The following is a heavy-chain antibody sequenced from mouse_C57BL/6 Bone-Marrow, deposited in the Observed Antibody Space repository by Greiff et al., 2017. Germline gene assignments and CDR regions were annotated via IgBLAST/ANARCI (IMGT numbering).Heavy chain of an antibody. J-gene: IGHJ1*03. CDR3: ASSIDPRSYHYWYVDV. CDR1: GFTFTDYY. Sequence: EVQRVESGGGLVQPGGSLSLSCAASGFTFTDYYMSWVRQPPGKALEWLGFIRNKANGYTTVYSASVRGRFTISRDNSQSILYLQMNALRAEDSSTDYGASSIDPRSYHYWYVDVWGTGTTVTVSS. CDR2: IRNKANGYTT. D-gene: IGHD1-1*01. V-gene: IGHV7-3*01.